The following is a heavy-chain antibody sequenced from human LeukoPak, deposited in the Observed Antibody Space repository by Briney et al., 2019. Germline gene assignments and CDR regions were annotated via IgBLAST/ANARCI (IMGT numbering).Heavy chain of an antibody. CDR1: GFTFSSYS. Sequence: GGSLRLSCVASGFTFSSYSMKWVRQAPGKGLEWVSSISSSSSYIYYADSVKGRFTISRDNAKNPLYLQMNSLRAEDTAVYYCARDVNTAGDYWGQGTLVTVSS. V-gene: IGHV3-21*01. D-gene: IGHD5-18*01. CDR3: ARDVNTAGDY. J-gene: IGHJ4*02. CDR2: ISSSSSYI.